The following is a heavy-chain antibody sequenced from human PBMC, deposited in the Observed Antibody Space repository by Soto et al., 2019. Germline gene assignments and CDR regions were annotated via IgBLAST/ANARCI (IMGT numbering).Heavy chain of an antibody. J-gene: IGHJ4*02. D-gene: IGHD5-12*01. CDR2: ISGSGGST. Sequence: GGSLRLSCAASGFTFSSYAMSWVRQAPGKGLEWVSAISGSGGSTYYADSVKGRFTISRDNSKKTLYLQMNSLRAEDTDVYYCEKDESGYEFPNWGQATLVTVSA. CDR1: GFTFSSYA. CDR3: EKDESGYEFPN. V-gene: IGHV3-23*01.